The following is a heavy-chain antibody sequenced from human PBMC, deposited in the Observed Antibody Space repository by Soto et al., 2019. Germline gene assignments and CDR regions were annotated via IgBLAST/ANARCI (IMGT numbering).Heavy chain of an antibody. Sequence: QVQLVQSGAEVKKPWASVKVSCKASGYPFTSYAMHLVRQAPGQRLEWTGWINAGNGNTKYSQRCQRRVTLTRDTSARTAYMELSSLRSEDTAVYYCASGYSDNNPPFVYWRQGTLVTVSS. J-gene: IGHJ4*02. CDR1: GYPFTSYA. CDR2: INAGNGNT. V-gene: IGHV1-3*01. D-gene: IGHD5-12*01. CDR3: ASGYSDNNPPFVY.